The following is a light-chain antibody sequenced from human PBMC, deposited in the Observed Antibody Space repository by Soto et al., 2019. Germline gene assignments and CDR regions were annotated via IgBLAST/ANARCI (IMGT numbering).Light chain of an antibody. V-gene: IGKV3-20*01. J-gene: IGKJ5*01. Sequence: EIVLTQSPGTLSLSPGERATLSCRASQTVGGDTLAWFQQRPGQAPRLVIYGASNRAAGIPDRFSGSGSGTDFTLTVSRLEPEDFAVYYCQQYHWAPDTFGQGTRLEIK. CDR1: QTVGGDT. CDR3: QQYHWAPDT. CDR2: GAS.